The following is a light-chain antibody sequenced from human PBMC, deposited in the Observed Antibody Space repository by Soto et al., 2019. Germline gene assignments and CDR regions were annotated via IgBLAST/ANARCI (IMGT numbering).Light chain of an antibody. J-gene: IGLJ1*01. CDR3: FSYTSSGTYV. CDR2: EVS. V-gene: IGLV2-14*01. Sequence: ALAQPASVSGSPGQTITISCTGTSSDVGNYKYVSWNQQHPGKAPKLMIYEVSNRPSGVSNRFSGSKSGDTASLTISGLQAEDETDYYCFSYTSSGTYVFGTGTKV. CDR1: SSDVGNYKY.